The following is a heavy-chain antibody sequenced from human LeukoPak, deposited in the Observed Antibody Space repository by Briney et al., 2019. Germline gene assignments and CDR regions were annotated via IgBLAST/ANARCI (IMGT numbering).Heavy chain of an antibody. V-gene: IGHV1-18*01. CDR3: ARLNYDSSGYYYFGY. CDR1: GYTFTSYG. Sequence: PSVKVSCKASGYTFTSYGISWVRQAPGQGLEWMGWISAYNGNTNYPQKLQGRVTMTTDTSTSTAYMELRSLRSDDTAVYYCARLNYDSSGYYYFGYWGQGTLVTVSS. D-gene: IGHD3-22*01. CDR2: ISAYNGNT. J-gene: IGHJ4*02.